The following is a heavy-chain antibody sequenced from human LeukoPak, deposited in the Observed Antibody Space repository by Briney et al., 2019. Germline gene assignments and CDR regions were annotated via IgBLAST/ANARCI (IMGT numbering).Heavy chain of an antibody. V-gene: IGHV4-34*01. CDR3: ARGTDTAMVYFDY. J-gene: IGHJ4*02. Sequence: PSETLSLTCAVYGGSFSGYYWSWIRQPPGKGLEWIGEINHSGSTNYNPSLKSRVTISVDTSKNQFSLKLSSVTAADTAVYCCARGTDTAMVYFDYWGQGTLVTVSS. D-gene: IGHD5-18*01. CDR1: GGSFSGYY. CDR2: INHSGST.